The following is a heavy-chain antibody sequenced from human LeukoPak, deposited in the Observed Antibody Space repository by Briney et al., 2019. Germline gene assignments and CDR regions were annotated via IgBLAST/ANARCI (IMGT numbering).Heavy chain of an antibody. CDR3: ARDPERGYSYGLDY. V-gene: IGHV3-30*04. J-gene: IGHJ4*02. CDR1: GFTFSSYA. CDR2: ISYDGSNK. Sequence: PGRSLRLSCAASGFTFSSYAMHWVRQAPGKGLEWVAVISYDGSNKYYADSVKGRFTISRDNAKNSLYLQMNSLRAEDTAVYYCARDPERGYSYGLDYWGQGTLVTVSS. D-gene: IGHD5-18*01.